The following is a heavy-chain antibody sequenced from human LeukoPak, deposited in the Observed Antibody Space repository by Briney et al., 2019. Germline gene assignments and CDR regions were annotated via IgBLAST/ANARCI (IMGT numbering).Heavy chain of an antibody. CDR1: GFAFSSHW. V-gene: IGHV3-7*01. D-gene: IGHD3-16*01. Sequence: GGSLRLSCAASGFAFSSHWMHWVRQAPGKGLEWVANIKQDGSDKSYLDSVKGRFTISRDNAKSSLSLQMNSLRVEDTAVYYCARDLLWGGVEFGYWGQGTLVTVSS. J-gene: IGHJ4*02. CDR3: ARDLLWGGVEFGY. CDR2: IKQDGSDK.